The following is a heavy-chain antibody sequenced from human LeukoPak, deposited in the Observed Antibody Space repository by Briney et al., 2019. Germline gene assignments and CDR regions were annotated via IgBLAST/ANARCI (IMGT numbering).Heavy chain of an antibody. J-gene: IGHJ5*02. D-gene: IGHD6-19*01. V-gene: IGHV4-39*07. CDR1: GGSISSSSYY. CDR3: ATHRDPIAVAGGHWFDP. CDR2: IYYSGST. Sequence: SETLSLTCTVSGGSISSSSYYWGWIRQPPGKGLEWIGSIYYSGSTYYNPSLKSRVTISVDTSKNQFSLKLSSVTAADTAVYYCATHRDPIAVAGGHWFDPWGQGTLVTVSS.